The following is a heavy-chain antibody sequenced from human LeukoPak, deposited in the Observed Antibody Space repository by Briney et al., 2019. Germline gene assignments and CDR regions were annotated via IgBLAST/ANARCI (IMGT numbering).Heavy chain of an antibody. V-gene: IGHV3-64*01. J-gene: IGHJ5*02. CDR3: ARGAPVGSGSHEGWFDP. CDR1: GFTFSSYA. D-gene: IGHD3-10*01. Sequence: GGSLRLSCTASGFTFSSYAMHWVRQAPGKGLQYVSAISSNGGSTYYANSVKGRFTISRDNSKNTLYLQMGSLRAEDMAVYYCARGAPVGSGSHEGWFDPWGQRTLVTVSS. CDR2: ISSNGGST.